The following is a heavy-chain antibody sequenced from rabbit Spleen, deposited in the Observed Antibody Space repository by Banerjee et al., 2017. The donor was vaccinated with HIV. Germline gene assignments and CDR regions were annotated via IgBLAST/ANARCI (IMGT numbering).Heavy chain of an antibody. V-gene: IGHV1S40*01. CDR2: IYAGSSGST. D-gene: IGHD4-2*01. J-gene: IGHJ4*01. Sequence: QSLQESGGGLFQPGGTLTLTCKASGFDLTNNAMCWVRQAPGKGPEWIVCIYAGSSGSTYYASWAKGRFTISKISPTTVTLQMTSLTDADTATYFCARAYVGNVYFGLWGPGTLVTVS. CDR1: GFDLTNNA. CDR3: ARAYVGNVYFGL.